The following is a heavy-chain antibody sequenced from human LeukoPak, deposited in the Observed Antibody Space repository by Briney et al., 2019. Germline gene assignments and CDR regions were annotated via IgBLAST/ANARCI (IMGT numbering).Heavy chain of an antibody. D-gene: IGHD6-19*01. CDR1: GGSISSSYS. V-gene: IGHV4-39*01. CDR2: IYYSGST. CDR3: ASTKLGYSSGWH. Sequence: SETLSLTCTVSGGSISSSYSWGWIRQPPGKGLEWIGNIYYSGSTHYNSSLKSRVTISVDTSKNQFSLKLSSVTASDTAIYYCASTKLGYSSGWHWGQGTLVTVSS. J-gene: IGHJ4*02.